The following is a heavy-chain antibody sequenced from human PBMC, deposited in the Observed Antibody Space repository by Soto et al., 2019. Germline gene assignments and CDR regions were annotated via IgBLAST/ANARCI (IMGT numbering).Heavy chain of an antibody. CDR1: GYTFTSYG. D-gene: IGHD2-15*01. Sequence: QVQLVQSGAEVKKPGASVKVSCKASGYTFTSYGISWVRQAPGQGLEWMGWISAYNGNTNYAQKLQGRVTMTTDTATSTAYMELRRLRSDDTAVYYCARSGCSGGSCYSYYFDYWGQGTLVTVSS. V-gene: IGHV1-18*01. J-gene: IGHJ4*02. CDR2: ISAYNGNT. CDR3: ARSGCSGGSCYSYYFDY.